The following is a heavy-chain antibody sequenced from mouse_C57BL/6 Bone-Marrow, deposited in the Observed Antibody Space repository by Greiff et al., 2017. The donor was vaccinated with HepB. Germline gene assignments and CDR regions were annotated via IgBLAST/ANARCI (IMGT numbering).Heavy chain of an antibody. CDR1: GFTFSSYG. Sequence: EVKLEESGGDLVKPGGSLKLSCAASGFTFSSYGMSWVRQTPDKRLEWVATISSGGSYTYYPDSVKGRFTISRDNAKNTLYLQMSSLKSEDTAMYYCARREHLRFDYLGQGTSVTVSS. J-gene: IGHJ4*01. D-gene: IGHD3-2*02. CDR2: ISSGGSYT. CDR3: ARREHLRFDY. V-gene: IGHV5-6*02.